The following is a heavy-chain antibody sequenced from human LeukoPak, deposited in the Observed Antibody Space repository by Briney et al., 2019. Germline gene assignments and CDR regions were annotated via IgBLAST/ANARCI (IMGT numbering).Heavy chain of an antibody. D-gene: IGHD3-22*01. V-gene: IGHV3-30-3*01. J-gene: IGHJ4*02. CDR2: ISYDGSNK. Sequence: GGSLRLSCAASGFNFSSYAMHWVRQAPGKGLEWVADISYDGSNKYYADSVKGRFTISRDNSKNTLNLQMNSLRAEDTALYYCAKDQNYESSGYYGGFDFWGQGTLVTVSS. CDR3: AKDQNYESSGYYGGFDF. CDR1: GFNFSSYA.